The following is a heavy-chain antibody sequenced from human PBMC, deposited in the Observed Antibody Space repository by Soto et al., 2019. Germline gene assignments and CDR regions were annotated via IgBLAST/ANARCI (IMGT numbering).Heavy chain of an antibody. CDR3: ARCASSCSLGF. CDR2: IYYSGST. D-gene: IGHD2-15*01. V-gene: IGHV4-30-4*01. J-gene: IGHJ4*02. CDR1: GGSISSGDYY. Sequence: QVELQESGPGLAKPSQTLPLTCTVSGGSISSGDYYWSWIRQPPGKGLEWIGYIYYSGSTYYNPSLMSRVTISVDTSKNQFSLKLSSVTAADTAVYYCARCASSCSLGFWGQGTLVTVSS.